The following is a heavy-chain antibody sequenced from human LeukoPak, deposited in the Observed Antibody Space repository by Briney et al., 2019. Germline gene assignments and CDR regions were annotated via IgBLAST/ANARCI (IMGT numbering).Heavy chain of an antibody. J-gene: IGHJ3*02. CDR3: ARHVIGWRAFDI. CDR1: GGSISSSSYY. CDR2: IYYSGST. V-gene: IGHV4-39*01. D-gene: IGHD6-19*01. Sequence: PSETLSLTCTVSGGSISSSSYYWGWIRQPPGKGLEWIGSIYYSGSTYYNPSLKSRVTISVDTSKNQFSLKLSSVTAADTAVYYCARHVIGWRAFDIWGQGTMVTVSS.